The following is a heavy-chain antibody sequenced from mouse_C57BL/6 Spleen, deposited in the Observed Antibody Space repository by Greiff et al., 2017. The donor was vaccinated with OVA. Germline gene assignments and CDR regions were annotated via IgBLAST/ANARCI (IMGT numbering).Heavy chain of an antibody. CDR1: GYTFTDYY. V-gene: IGHV1-26*01. Sequence: VQLQQSGPELVKPGASVKISCKASGYTFTDYYMNWVKQSHGKSLEWIGDINPNNGGTSYNQKFKGKATLTVDKSSSTAYMELSSLTSEDSAVYDCASSYYYAMDYWGQGTSVTVSS. CDR2: INPNNGGT. CDR3: ASSYYYAMDY. J-gene: IGHJ4*01.